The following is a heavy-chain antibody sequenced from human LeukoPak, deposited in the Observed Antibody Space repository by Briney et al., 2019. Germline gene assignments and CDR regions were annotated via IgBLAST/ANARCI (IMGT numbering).Heavy chain of an antibody. CDR3: ARGGPRDIVVVPADY. V-gene: IGHV3-7*01. D-gene: IGHD2-2*01. CDR2: IKQDGSEK. CDR1: GFTFSSYW. J-gene: IGHJ4*02. Sequence: GGSLRLSCAASGFTFSSYWMSWVRQAPGKGLEWVANIKQDGSEKYYVDSVKGRFTISRDNAKNSLYLQMNSLRAEDTAVYYCARGGPRDIVVVPADYWGQGTLVTVSS.